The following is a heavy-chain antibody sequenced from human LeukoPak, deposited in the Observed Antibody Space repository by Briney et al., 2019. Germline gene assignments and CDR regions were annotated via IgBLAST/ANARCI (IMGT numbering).Heavy chain of an antibody. V-gene: IGHV3-30*04. CDR1: GFTFSSYA. J-gene: IGHJ6*04. D-gene: IGHD1-26*01. CDR2: ISYDGSNK. Sequence: GRSLRLSCAASGFTFSSYAMHWVRQAPGKGLEWVAVISYDGSNKYYADSVKGRFTISRDNSKNTLYLQMNSLRAEDTAVYYCAREIRLGPYYYYSMDVWGKGTTVTVSS. CDR3: AREIRLGPYYYYSMDV.